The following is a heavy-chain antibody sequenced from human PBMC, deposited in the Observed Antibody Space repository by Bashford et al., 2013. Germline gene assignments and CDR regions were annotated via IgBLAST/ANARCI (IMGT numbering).Heavy chain of an antibody. CDR2: IDPSGGST. J-gene: IGHJ4*02. Sequence: ASVKVSCKSSGYTFTNYYFHWVRQAPGQGLEWMGVIDPSGGSTLYSQQFQGRVTMTRDTSTTTDYMELSSLRSDDTAVYYCTRDSAHGWFSVDYWGQGTLVTVSS. CDR1: GYTFTNYY. CDR3: TRDSAHGWFSVDY. D-gene: IGHD2-15*01. V-gene: IGHV1-46*03.